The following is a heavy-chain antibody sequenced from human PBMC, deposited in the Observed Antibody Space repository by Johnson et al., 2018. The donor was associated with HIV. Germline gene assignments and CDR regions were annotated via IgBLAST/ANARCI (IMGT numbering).Heavy chain of an antibody. CDR2: INWNGGST. D-gene: IGHD1-26*01. J-gene: IGHJ3*01. V-gene: IGHV3-20*04. Sequence: VQLVESGGGVVRPGGSLRLSCAASGFTFDDYDMSWVRQAPGKGLEWVSNINWNGGSTGYADSVKGRFTISRDNSKNTLYLQMNSLSAEDTAVYYCANGRAWELLSELEREYTEFEEWGQGTMVSVSS. CDR1: GFTFDDYD. CDR3: ANGRAWELLSELEREYTEFEE.